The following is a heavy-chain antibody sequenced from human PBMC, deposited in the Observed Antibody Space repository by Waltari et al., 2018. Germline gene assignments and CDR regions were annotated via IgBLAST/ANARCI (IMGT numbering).Heavy chain of an antibody. CDR2: IYYSGIT. V-gene: IGHV4-30-4*08. CDR1: GGSIGRGDYY. CDR3: ARDRGLFDY. Sequence: QVQLQESGPGLVKPSPTLSLPCTVSGGSIGRGDYYWSWIRQPPGKGLEWIGYIYYSGITYYNPSLKSRVTISVDTSKNQFSLKLSSVTAADTAVYYCARDRGLFDYWGQGTLVTVSS. J-gene: IGHJ4*02.